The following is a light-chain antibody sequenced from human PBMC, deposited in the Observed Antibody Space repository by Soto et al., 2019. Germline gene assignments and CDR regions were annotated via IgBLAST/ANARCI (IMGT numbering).Light chain of an antibody. CDR3: AAWDDSLGAYV. CDR1: NSNIGTNT. Sequence: QSALTQPPSASATPGQRVTISCSGSNSNIGTNTVNWYQQLPGTAPRLLIYTNNQRPSGVPQRFSGSKTGTSASLAIGGLRSEDGADYYCAAWDDSLGAYVFGNGTKVTVL. V-gene: IGLV1-44*01. J-gene: IGLJ1*01. CDR2: TNN.